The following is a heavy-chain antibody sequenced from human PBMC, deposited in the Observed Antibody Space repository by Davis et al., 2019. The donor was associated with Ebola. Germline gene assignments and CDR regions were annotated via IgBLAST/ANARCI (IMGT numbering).Heavy chain of an antibody. CDR3: ARQRAYYDILTGYYGDAFDI. Sequence: PSETLSLTCTVSGGSISSYYWSWIRQPPGKGLEWIGYIYYSGSTNYNPSLKSRVTISVDTSKNQFSLKLSSVTAADTAVYYCARQRAYYDILTGYYGDAFDIWGQGTMVTVSS. D-gene: IGHD3-9*01. V-gene: IGHV4-59*01. CDR2: IYYSGST. CDR1: GGSISSYY. J-gene: IGHJ3*02.